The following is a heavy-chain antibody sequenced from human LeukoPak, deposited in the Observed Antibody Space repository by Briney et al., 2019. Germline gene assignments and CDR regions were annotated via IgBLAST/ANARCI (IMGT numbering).Heavy chain of an antibody. CDR3: ARVYSGSYLFDY. V-gene: IGHV1-46*01. Sequence: ASVKVSCKASGYTFTSYYMHWVRQAPGQGLEWMGIINPSGGSTSYAQKFQGRVTMTRDMSTSTVCMELSSLRSEDTAVYYCARVYSGSYLFDYWGQGTLVTVSS. CDR1: GYTFTSYY. J-gene: IGHJ4*02. D-gene: IGHD1-26*01. CDR2: INPSGGST.